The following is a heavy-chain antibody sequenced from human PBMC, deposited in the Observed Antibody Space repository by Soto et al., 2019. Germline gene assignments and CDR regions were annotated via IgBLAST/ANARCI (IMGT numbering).Heavy chain of an antibody. J-gene: IGHJ4*02. V-gene: IGHV3-23*01. CDR2: SSGRGGST. CDR1: GFTFSSYA. CDR3: AKAGFSRGDSPAY. Sequence: EVQLLESGGGLVQPGGSLRLSCAASGFTFSSYAMSWVRQAPGKGLEWVAASSGRGGSTYYADSVKGRFSISRDNSKNTMYLQMNSLRAEDTAVYYCAKAGFSRGDSPAYWGQGPLVTVSS. D-gene: IGHD2-21*02.